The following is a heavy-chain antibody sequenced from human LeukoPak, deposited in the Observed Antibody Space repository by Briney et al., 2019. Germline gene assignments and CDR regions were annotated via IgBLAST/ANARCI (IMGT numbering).Heavy chain of an antibody. J-gene: IGHJ5*02. CDR1: GDSISDYC. V-gene: IGHV4-59*01. D-gene: IGHD5-24*01. CDR2: VYYSGST. Sequence: PSETLSLTCTVSGDSISDYCWSWIRQPPGKGLEWIGEVYYSGSTHYNPSLKSRLTISVDTSKNQFSLRLRSVTAADTAMYYCARELDGDGGWFDPWGQGTLVTVSS. CDR3: ARELDGDGGWFDP.